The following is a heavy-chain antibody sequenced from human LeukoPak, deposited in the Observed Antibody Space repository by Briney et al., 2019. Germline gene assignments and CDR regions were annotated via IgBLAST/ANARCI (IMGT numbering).Heavy chain of an antibody. D-gene: IGHD5-12*01. Sequence: ASVKVSCKASGYTFTGYYMHWVRQAPGQGLEWMGGIIPIFGTANYAQKFQGRVTITADKSTSTAYMELSSLRSEDTAVYYCARASGYPHTVDYWGQGTLVTVSS. CDR3: ARASGYPHTVDY. CDR2: IIPIFGTA. CDR1: GYTFTGYY. J-gene: IGHJ4*02. V-gene: IGHV1-69*06.